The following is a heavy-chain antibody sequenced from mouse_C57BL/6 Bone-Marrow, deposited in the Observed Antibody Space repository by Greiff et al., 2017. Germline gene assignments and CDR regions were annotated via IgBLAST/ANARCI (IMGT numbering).Heavy chain of an antibody. V-gene: IGHV1-82*01. CDR3: ARFDSSGFPDY. D-gene: IGHD3-2*02. J-gene: IGHJ2*01. Sequence: QVQLQQSGPELVKPGASVKISCKASGYAFSSSWMNWVKQRPGKGLEWIGRIYPGDGDTNYNGKFKGNATLTANKSSSTAYMQLSSLTSEDSAVYFCARFDSSGFPDYWGQGTTLTVSS. CDR2: IYPGDGDT. CDR1: GYAFSSSW.